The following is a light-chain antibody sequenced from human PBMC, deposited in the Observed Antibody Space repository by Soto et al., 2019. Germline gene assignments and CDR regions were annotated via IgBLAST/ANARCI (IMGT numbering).Light chain of an antibody. CDR3: QHYVNWPAFT. Sequence: EIVMTQSPATLSVSPGERATLSCRSTQSVSSNLAWFQQKLGQAPRLLIYAASTRATGIPARFSGSGSGTEFTLTISSLQSEDFAVYFCQHYVNWPAFTFGPGTKVDIK. CDR2: AAS. V-gene: IGKV3-15*01. J-gene: IGKJ3*01. CDR1: QSVSSN.